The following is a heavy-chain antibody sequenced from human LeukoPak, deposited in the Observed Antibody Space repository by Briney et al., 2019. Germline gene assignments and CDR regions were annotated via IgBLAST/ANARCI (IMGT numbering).Heavy chain of an antibody. J-gene: IGHJ4*02. CDR2: INSDGSST. V-gene: IGHV3-74*01. CDR1: GFTFSGYW. D-gene: IGHD4-17*01. CDR3: ARAQTYGDSRLLLDY. Sequence: GGSLRLSCAASGFTFSGYWMHWVRQAPGKGLVWVSRINSDGSSTSYADSVKGRFTISRDNAKNTLYLQMNSLRVEDTALYYCARAQTYGDSRLLLDYWGQGTLVTVSS.